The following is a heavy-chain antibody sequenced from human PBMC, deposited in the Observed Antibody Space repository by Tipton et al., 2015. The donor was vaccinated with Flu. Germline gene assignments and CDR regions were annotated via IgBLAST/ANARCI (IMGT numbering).Heavy chain of an antibody. D-gene: IGHD2/OR15-2a*01. CDR3: ARDKNEFYAFEN. J-gene: IGHJ4*02. CDR1: GFTFSSYG. CDR2: ISYDGNDK. Sequence: SLRLSCATSGFTFSSYGLHWVRQAPGKGLDWVAFISYDGNDKNYADSVKGRFTISRDNSKNTVYLQMNSLRVEDTAVYYCARDKNEFYAFENWAQGTLVTVSS. V-gene: IGHV3-30*03.